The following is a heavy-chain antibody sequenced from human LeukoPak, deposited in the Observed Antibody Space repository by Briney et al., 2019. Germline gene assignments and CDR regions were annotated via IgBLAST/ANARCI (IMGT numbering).Heavy chain of an antibody. Sequence: ASVKVSCKAPGGTLSRYAISWVRRAPGQGLEWMGGIIPIFGTANYAQKFQGRVTVTTDESTSTAYMVLSSLRSEDSAVYYCARGGYYDTAFTIWGERRMVTVSS. V-gene: IGHV1-69*05. CDR2: IIPIFGTA. CDR3: ARGGYYDTAFTI. CDR1: GGTLSRYA. D-gene: IGHD3-22*01. J-gene: IGHJ3*02.